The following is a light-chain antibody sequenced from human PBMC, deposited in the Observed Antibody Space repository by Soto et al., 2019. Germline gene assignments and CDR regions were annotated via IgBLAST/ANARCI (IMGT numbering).Light chain of an antibody. V-gene: IGKV3-11*01. CDR1: QSVSHY. Sequence: EIILPPSPATLSLSPGDRATLSCRASQSVSHYLAWYQQTPGQAPRLLIYDVSNSAPGIPARFSGSGAGTAFTLTLSSLEPEDFGDYFCQQRSEWPLCTFCQGTKREIK. CDR2: DVS. J-gene: IGKJ2*02. CDR3: QQRSEWPLCT.